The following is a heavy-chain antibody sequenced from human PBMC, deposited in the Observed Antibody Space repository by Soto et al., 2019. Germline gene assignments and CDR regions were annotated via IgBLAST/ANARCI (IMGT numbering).Heavy chain of an antibody. CDR1: GGTFSTFP. D-gene: IGHD1-7*01. CDR3: ARDRTGTTWGYFYY. V-gene: IGHV1-69*13. CDR2: ILPVSGTT. J-gene: IGHJ4*01. Sequence: SVKVSCKSSGGTFSTFPINWVRQAPGQGLEWMGAILPVSGTTNYAQKFQGRVTFSADESTTTAYMEVSSLRSEDTAVYYCARDRTGTTWGYFYYWG.